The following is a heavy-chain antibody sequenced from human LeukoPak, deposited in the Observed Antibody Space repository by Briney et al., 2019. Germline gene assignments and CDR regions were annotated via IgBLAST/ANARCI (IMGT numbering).Heavy chain of an antibody. J-gene: IGHJ4*02. CDR2: IYSGGST. Sequence: GGSLRLSCAASGFTVSSNYMSWVRQAPGKGLEWVSVIYSGGSTYYADSVKGRFTTSRDNSKNTLYLQMNSLRAEDTAVYYCARGYLAEAVAETFDYWGQGTLVTVSS. CDR3: ARGYLAEAVAETFDY. D-gene: IGHD6-19*01. CDR1: GFTVSSNY. V-gene: IGHV3-66*01.